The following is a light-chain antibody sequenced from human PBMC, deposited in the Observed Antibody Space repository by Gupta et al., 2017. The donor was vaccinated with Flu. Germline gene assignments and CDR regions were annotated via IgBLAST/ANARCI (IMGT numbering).Light chain of an antibody. V-gene: IGKV1-39*01. Sequence: NWYQHKPGRAPRLLIYCSSNLQSGVSGAFSGTGSGTDFTLTISRLQPEDFATYYCQQTDSPPWTFGQGTKVDIK. CDR2: CSS. CDR3: QQTDSPPWT. J-gene: IGKJ1*01.